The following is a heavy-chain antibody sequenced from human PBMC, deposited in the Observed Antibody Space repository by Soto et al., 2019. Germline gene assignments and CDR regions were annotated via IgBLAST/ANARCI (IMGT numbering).Heavy chain of an antibody. V-gene: IGHV3-9*01. D-gene: IGHD1-26*01. J-gene: IGHJ5*02. CDR1: GFTFDDYA. Sequence: SLRLSCVASGFTFDDYAMHWVRQAPGKGLEWVSGISWNSGSIGYADSVKGRFTISRDNAKNSLYLQMNSLRSEDTALYYCAKPYEEGAPGGFDPWGQGTLVTVSS. CDR2: ISWNSGSI. CDR3: AKPYEEGAPGGFDP.